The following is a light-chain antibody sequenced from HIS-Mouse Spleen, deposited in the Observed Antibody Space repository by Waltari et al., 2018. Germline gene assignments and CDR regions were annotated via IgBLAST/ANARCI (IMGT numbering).Light chain of an antibody. J-gene: IGLJ3*02. CDR3: AAWDDSLSGPV. V-gene: IGLV1-47*01. CDR1: SSNIGSNY. Sequence: QSALTQPPSASGTPGQRVTISCSGRSSNIGSNYVYWYQQLPGTAPKRLIYRNNQRPSWVPDRFSGSKSGTSASLAISGLRSEDEADYYCAAWDDSLSGPVFGGGTKLTVL. CDR2: RNN.